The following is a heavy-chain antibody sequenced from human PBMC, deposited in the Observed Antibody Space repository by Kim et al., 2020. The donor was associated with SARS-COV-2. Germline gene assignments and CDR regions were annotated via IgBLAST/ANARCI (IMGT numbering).Heavy chain of an antibody. CDR3: ARNAGRGDGVG. D-gene: IGHD7-27*01. CDR2: T. J-gene: IGHJ4*02. V-gene: IGHV4-30-2*05. Sequence: TYYNPSLKSRVTISVDTSKNQFSLKLSSVTAADTAVYYCARNAGRGDGVGWGQGTLVTVSS.